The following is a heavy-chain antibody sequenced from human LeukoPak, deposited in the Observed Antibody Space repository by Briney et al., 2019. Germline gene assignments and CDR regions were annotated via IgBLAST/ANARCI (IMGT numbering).Heavy chain of an antibody. CDR1: GLTFSNAW. CDR2: IKSKTDGGTT. V-gene: IGHV3-15*01. J-gene: IGHJ6*02. D-gene: IGHD4-17*01. CDR3: TTGELYGDYHYYGMDV. Sequence: GGSLRLSCAASGLTFSNAWMSWVRQAPGKGLEWVGRIKSKTDGGTTDYAAPVKGRFTISRDDSKNTLYLQMNSLKTEDTAVYYCTTGELYGDYHYYGMDVWGQGTTVTVSS.